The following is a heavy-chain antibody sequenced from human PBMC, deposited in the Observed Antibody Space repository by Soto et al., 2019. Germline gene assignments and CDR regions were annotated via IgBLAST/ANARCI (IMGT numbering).Heavy chain of an antibody. V-gene: IGHV4-31*03. CDR2: IYYSGST. J-gene: IGHJ6*03. Sequence: QVQLQESGPGLVKPSQTLSLTCTVSGGSISSGGYYWSWIRQHPGKGLEWIGYIYYSGSTYYNPSLKSRVTISVDTSKNQLSLKLSSVTAADTAVYYCARGNGSGSYIYYYYMDVWGKGTTVTVSS. CDR3: ARGNGSGSYIYYYYMDV. D-gene: IGHD3-10*01. CDR1: GGSISSGGYY.